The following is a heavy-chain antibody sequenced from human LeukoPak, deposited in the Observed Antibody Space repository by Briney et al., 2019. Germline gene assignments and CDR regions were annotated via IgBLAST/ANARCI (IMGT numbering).Heavy chain of an antibody. CDR2: INHSGST. CDR1: GGSFSGYY. CDR3: ARVRNIVEVPAATRAAHGFDP. D-gene: IGHD2-2*01. Sequence: PSETLSLTCAVYGGSFSGYYWSWLRQPPGKGREGVGEINHSGSTNYNQSLKSLVTISVDTSKNHFSLKLSSVTAADTDVYYCARVRNIVEVPAATRAAHGFDPWGQGTLVTVSS. J-gene: IGHJ5*02. V-gene: IGHV4-34*01.